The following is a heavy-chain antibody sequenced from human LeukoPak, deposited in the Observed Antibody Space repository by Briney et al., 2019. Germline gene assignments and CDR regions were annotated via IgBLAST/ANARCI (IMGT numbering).Heavy chain of an antibody. Sequence: GGSLRLSCAASGFTFSSFDMHWVRQPTGQGLEWVSTIGTASDTYYPGSVQGRFTLSRDNAKNSLYLQMNSLTAGDTAVYYCARGPPRGKYYYMDVWGKGTTVTVSS. D-gene: IGHD1-1*01. CDR3: ARGPPRGKYYYMDV. V-gene: IGHV3-13*01. CDR2: IGTASDT. J-gene: IGHJ6*03. CDR1: GFTFSSFD.